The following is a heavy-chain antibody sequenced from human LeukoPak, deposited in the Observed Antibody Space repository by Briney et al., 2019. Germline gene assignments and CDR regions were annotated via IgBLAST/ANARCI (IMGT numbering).Heavy chain of an antibody. V-gene: IGHV3-9*01. CDR2: ISWNSGSI. Sequence: GGSLRLSCAASGFTFDDHAMHWVRQAPGKGLEWVSGISWNSGSIGYADSVKGRFTISRDNAKNSLYLQMNSLRAEDTALYYCAKDGRAWLLRYFDYWGQGTLVTVSS. CDR3: AKDGRAWLLRYFDY. J-gene: IGHJ4*02. D-gene: IGHD3-22*01. CDR1: GFTFDDHA.